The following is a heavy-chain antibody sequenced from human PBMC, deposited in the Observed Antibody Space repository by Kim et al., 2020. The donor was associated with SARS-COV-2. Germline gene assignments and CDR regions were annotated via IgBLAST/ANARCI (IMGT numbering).Heavy chain of an antibody. J-gene: IGHJ4*02. CDR2: FDPNSGGT. D-gene: IGHD1-26*01. V-gene: IGHV1-2*02. CDR1: GYTFTDYY. Sequence: ASVKVSCKTSGYTFTDYYMHWVRQAPGQGLEWMGWFDPNSGGTRFSQKFQGRVTVTRDTSISTAYMELSGLRSDDTAVYYCSKSRAFDYWVQGTLVTVSS. CDR3: SKSRAFDY.